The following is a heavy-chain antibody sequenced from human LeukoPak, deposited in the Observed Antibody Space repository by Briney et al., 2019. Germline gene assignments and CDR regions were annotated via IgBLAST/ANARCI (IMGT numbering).Heavy chain of an antibody. D-gene: IGHD3-10*01. CDR2: IFYSGST. J-gene: IGHJ6*03. V-gene: IGHV4-39*01. CDR1: GDSISSSSYY. CDR3: ASVRRGFGESSKYYAYYYMGV. Sequence: SETLSLTCTVSGDSISSSSYYWDWIRQAPGKGLEWIGSIFYSGSTSYNPSLKSRLTMSVDTSKNQFSLRLSSVTAADTAVYYCASVRRGFGESSKYYAYYYMGVWGKGTTVTISS.